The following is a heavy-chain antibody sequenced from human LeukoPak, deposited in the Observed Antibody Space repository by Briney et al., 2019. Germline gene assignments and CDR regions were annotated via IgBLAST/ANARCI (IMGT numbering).Heavy chain of an antibody. D-gene: IGHD3-10*01. CDR2: IYHSGST. CDR1: GGSISSGGYS. CDR3: ARGRITMVRGRAYYFDY. J-gene: IGHJ4*02. V-gene: IGHV4-30-2*01. Sequence: PSQTLSLTCAVSGGSISSGGYSWGWIRQPPGKGLEWIGYIYHSGSTYYNPSLKSRVTISVDRSKNQFSLKLSSVTAADTAVYYCARGRITMVRGRAYYFDYWGQGTLVTVSS.